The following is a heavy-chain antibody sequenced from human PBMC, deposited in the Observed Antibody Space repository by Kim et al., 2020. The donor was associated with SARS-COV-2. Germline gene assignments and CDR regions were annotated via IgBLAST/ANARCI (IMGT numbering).Heavy chain of an antibody. J-gene: IGHJ4*02. Sequence: SETLSLTCTVSGGSISSYYWSWIRQPPGKGLEWIGYIYYSGSTNYNPSLKSRVTISVDTSKNQFSLKLSSVTAADTAVYYCARARGITIVGVVYNVDYWGQGTLVTVSS. CDR2: IYYSGST. D-gene: IGHD3-3*01. CDR1: GGSISSYY. V-gene: IGHV4-59*01. CDR3: ARARGITIVGVVYNVDY.